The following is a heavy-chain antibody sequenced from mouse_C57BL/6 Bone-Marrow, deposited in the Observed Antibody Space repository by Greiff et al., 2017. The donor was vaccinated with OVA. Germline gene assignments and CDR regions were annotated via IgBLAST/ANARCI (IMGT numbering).Heavy chain of an antibody. Sequence: EVQLVESGGGLVQPGGSLKLSCAASGFTFSDYYMYWVRQTPEKRLEWVAYISNGGGSTYYPDTVKGRFTISRDNAKNTLYLQMSRLKSEDTAMYYCARHRDYDAMDYWGQGTSVTVSA. CDR1: GFTFSDYY. V-gene: IGHV5-12*01. D-gene: IGHD3-3*01. J-gene: IGHJ4*01. CDR3: ARHRDYDAMDY. CDR2: ISNGGGST.